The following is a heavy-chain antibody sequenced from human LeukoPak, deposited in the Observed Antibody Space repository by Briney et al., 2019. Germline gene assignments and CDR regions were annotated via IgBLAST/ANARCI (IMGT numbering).Heavy chain of an antibody. CDR1: GGSISSYY. Sequence: SETLSLTCTVSGGSISSYYWSWIRQPPGKGLEWIGYIYYSGSTDYNPSLKSRVTISVDTSKNQFSLKLSSVTAADTAVYYCARGRLARSPYFDYWGQGTLVTVSS. CDR2: IYYSGST. D-gene: IGHD6-19*01. V-gene: IGHV4-59*01. CDR3: ARGRLARSPYFDY. J-gene: IGHJ4*02.